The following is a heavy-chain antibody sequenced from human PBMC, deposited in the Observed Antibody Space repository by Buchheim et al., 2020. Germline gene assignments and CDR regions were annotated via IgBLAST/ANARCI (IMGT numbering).Heavy chain of an antibody. Sequence: QVQLVQSGAEVKKPGASVKVSCEASGYTFTSYYMHWVRQAPGQGLEWMGIINPSGGSTSYAQKFQGRVTMTRDTSTSTVYMELSSLRSEDTAVYYCARDPPGITIFGVVIEYYYYGMDVWGQGTT. CDR2: INPSGGST. J-gene: IGHJ6*02. CDR3: ARDPPGITIFGVVIEYYYYGMDV. V-gene: IGHV1-46*01. CDR1: GYTFTSYY. D-gene: IGHD3-3*01.